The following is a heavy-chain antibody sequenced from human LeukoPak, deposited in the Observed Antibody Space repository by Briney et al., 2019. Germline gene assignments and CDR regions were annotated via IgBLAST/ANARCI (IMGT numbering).Heavy chain of an antibody. J-gene: IGHJ4*02. Sequence: GGSLRLSCAASGFTFSSYWMSWVRQAPGKGLEWVANIKQDGSEKYYVDSVKGRFTISRDNAKNSLYLQMNSLRAEDTAVYYCARARSSGWYIFDYWGQGTLVTVSS. CDR1: GFTFSSYW. CDR2: IKQDGSEK. CDR3: ARARSSGWYIFDY. V-gene: IGHV3-7*03. D-gene: IGHD6-19*01.